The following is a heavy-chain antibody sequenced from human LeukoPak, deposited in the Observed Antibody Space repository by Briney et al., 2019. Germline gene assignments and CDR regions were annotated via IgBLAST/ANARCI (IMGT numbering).Heavy chain of an antibody. Sequence: SETLSLTCAVYGGSFSGYYWSWIRQPPGKGLEWIGEINHSGSTNYNPSLKSRVTMSVDTSKNQFSLKLSSVTAADTAVYYCARVDSYGSALDYWGQGTLVTVSS. CDR3: ARVDSYGSALDY. V-gene: IGHV4-34*01. CDR2: INHSGST. D-gene: IGHD5-18*01. CDR1: GGSFSGYY. J-gene: IGHJ4*02.